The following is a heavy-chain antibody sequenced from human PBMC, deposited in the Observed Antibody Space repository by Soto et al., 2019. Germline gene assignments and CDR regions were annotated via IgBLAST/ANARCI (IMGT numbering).Heavy chain of an antibody. J-gene: IGHJ4*02. D-gene: IGHD1-26*01. CDR2: ISGSGGST. Sequence: GGSLRLSCAASGYTFSSYAMSWVRQAPGKGLEWVSAISGSGGSTYYADSVKGRFTISRDNSKNTLYLQMNSLRADATAVYYCAKDYLRGSYLASVDYWGQGTLVTVSS. CDR3: AKDYLRGSYLASVDY. V-gene: IGHV3-23*01. CDR1: GYTFSSYA.